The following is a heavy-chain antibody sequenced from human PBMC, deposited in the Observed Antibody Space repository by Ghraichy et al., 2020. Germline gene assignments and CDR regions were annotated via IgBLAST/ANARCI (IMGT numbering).Heavy chain of an antibody. Sequence: ASVKVSCKASGYTFTSYYMHWVRQAPGQGLEWMGIINPSGGSTSYAQKFQGRVTMTRDTSTNTVYMELSSLRSEDTAVYYCARGSAVVTTVEPLFDYWGQGTLVTVSS. CDR1: GYTFTSYY. CDR2: INPSGGST. J-gene: IGHJ4*02. D-gene: IGHD4-23*01. V-gene: IGHV1-46*01. CDR3: ARGSAVVTTVEPLFDY.